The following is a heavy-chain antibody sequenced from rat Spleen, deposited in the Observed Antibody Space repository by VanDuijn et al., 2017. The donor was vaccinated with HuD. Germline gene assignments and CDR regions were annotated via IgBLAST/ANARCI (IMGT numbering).Heavy chain of an antibody. D-gene: IGHD1-6*01. CDR2: MWSDGDT. Sequence: QIQLKESGPGLVQPSQTLSLVCTVAGFSLTNNNVHWIRQSPGKGLEWMGVMWSDGDTSYNSLLKSRLSISRDTSKSQVFLKMNSLQTEDTAMYFCARGGYTTDNWGQGVMVTVSS. CDR3: ARGGYTTDN. J-gene: IGHJ2*01. CDR1: GFSLTNNN. V-gene: IGHV2-32*01.